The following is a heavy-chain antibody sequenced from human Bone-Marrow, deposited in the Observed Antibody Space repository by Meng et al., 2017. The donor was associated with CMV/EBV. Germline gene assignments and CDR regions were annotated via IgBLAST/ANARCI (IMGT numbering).Heavy chain of an antibody. Sequence: GESLKISCAASGFTVSSNYMSWVRQAPGKGLEWVSVIYSGGSTYYADSVKGRFTISRDNSKNTLYLQMNSLRAEDTAVYYCARDRTGTFEYWGQGNLVTVSS. J-gene: IGHJ4*02. V-gene: IGHV3-53*01. CDR2: IYSGGST. D-gene: IGHD1-1*01. CDR1: GFTVSSNY. CDR3: ARDRTGTFEY.